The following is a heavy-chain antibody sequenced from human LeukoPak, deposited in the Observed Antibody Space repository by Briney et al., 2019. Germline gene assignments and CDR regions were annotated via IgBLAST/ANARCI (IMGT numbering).Heavy chain of an antibody. CDR3: ARGAVAGFYNWFDP. Sequence: GESLKISCKVSGYTFTNYWIGWVRQMPGKGLEWMGIIYPGDSDTRYSPSFQGQVTISADKSVTTAYLQWSSLKASDTAMYYCARGAVAGFYNWFDPWGQGTLVTVSS. CDR2: IYPGDSDT. J-gene: IGHJ5*02. V-gene: IGHV5-51*01. CDR1: GYTFTNYW. D-gene: IGHD6-19*01.